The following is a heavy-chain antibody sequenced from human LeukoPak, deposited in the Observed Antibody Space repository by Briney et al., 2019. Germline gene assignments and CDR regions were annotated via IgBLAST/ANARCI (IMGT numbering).Heavy chain of an antibody. V-gene: IGHV1-18*01. CDR3: ARVLRSTGWFDP. D-gene: IGHD5/OR15-5a*01. Sequence: EASVKVSCKASGYTFTSYGISWVRQAPGQGLEWMGWIRAYNGNTNYAQKLQGRVTMTTDTSTSTAYMELRSLRSDDTAVYYCARVLRSTGWFDPWGQGTLVTVSS. CDR2: IRAYNGNT. J-gene: IGHJ5*02. CDR1: GYTFTSYG.